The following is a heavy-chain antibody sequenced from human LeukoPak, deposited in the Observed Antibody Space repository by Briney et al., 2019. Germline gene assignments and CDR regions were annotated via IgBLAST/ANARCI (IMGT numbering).Heavy chain of an antibody. D-gene: IGHD5/OR15-5a*01. CDR1: GFTVSSNY. Sequence: GGSLRLSCAASGFTVSSNYMSWVRHAPGKGLEWVSIIYSSGSTYYADSVKGRFTISRDNSKNTVYLQMNSLRAEDTAVYYCARVQGGGLPRWYWGQGTLVTVSS. CDR3: ARVQGGGLPRWY. CDR2: IYSSGST. V-gene: IGHV3-66*01. J-gene: IGHJ4*02.